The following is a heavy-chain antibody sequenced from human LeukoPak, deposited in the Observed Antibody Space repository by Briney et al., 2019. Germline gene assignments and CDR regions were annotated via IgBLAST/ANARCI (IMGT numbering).Heavy chain of an antibody. Sequence: GGSLRLSCAASGFTSSSYAMSRVRQAPGKGLEWVSAISGSGGSTYYADSVKGRFTISRDNSKNTLYLQMNSLRAEDTAVYYCAKETGSYPRVYYFDYWGQGTLVTVSS. J-gene: IGHJ4*02. CDR2: ISGSGGST. CDR3: AKETGSYPRVYYFDY. CDR1: GFTSSSYA. D-gene: IGHD1-26*01. V-gene: IGHV3-23*01.